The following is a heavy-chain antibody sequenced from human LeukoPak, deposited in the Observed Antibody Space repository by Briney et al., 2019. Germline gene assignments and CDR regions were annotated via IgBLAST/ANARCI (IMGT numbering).Heavy chain of an antibody. CDR3: AREGTAGTNLNWFDP. D-gene: IGHD1-1*01. CDR2: ISNSGST. J-gene: IGHJ5*02. V-gene: IGHV4-59*01. CDR1: GGSISSYY. Sequence: SETLSLTCTVSGGSISSYYWNWIRQPPGKGLEWIGYISNSGSTNFNPSLKSRVTISVDTSKNQFSLKLSSVTAADTAVYYCAREGTAGTNLNWFDPWGQGTLVTVSS.